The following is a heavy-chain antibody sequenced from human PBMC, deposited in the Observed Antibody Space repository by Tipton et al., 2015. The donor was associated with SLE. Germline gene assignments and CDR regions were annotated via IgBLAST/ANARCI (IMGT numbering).Heavy chain of an antibody. J-gene: IGHJ4*02. CDR1: GFTVSSNY. CDR2: IYSGGST. V-gene: IGHV3-53*01. D-gene: IGHD3-10*01. Sequence: SLRLSCAASGFTVSSNYMSWVRQAPGKGLEWVSVIYSGGSTYYADSVKGRFTISRDNAKNSLYLQMNSLRAEDTAAYYCARPEGVQGFAFDYWGQGTLVTVSS. CDR3: ARPEGVQGFAFDY.